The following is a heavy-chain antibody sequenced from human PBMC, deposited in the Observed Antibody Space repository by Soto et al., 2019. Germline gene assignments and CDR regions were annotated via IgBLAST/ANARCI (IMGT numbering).Heavy chain of an antibody. D-gene: IGHD2-2*01. CDR3: AREYTTNVVGPPGN. J-gene: IGHJ4*02. CDR2: ISSSGSTI. Sequence: QVQLVESGGGLVKPGGSLRLSCAASGFTFSDFYMTWIRQAPGKGLEWVAYISSSGSTIFYADSVKGRFTISMDNANNSVFLQMSSLRGEATAVYYCAREYTTNVVGPPGNWGKGTLVSVSS. CDR1: GFTFSDFY. V-gene: IGHV3-11*01.